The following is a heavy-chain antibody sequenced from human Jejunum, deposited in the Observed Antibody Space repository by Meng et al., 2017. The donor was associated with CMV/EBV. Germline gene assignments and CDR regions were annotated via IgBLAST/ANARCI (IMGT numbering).Heavy chain of an antibody. CDR2: SYRTGGT. CDR1: GDSRSTSRNW. D-gene: IGHD1-26*01. J-gene: IGHJ4*02. CDR3: ARDPYSGTYSVDY. V-gene: IGHV4-4*02. Sequence: VSGDSRSTSRNWFYWVRQPPGKGLEWIGESYRTGGTKYNPSLKSRVNMSLDKSKNQFSLSLNSVTAADTAVYYCARDPYSGTYSVDYWGPGILVTVSS.